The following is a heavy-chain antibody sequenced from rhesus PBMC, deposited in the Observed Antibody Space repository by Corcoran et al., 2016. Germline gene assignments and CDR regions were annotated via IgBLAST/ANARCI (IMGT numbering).Heavy chain of an antibody. CDR3: ARAPGNCMGGVCYYGLDS. J-gene: IGHJ6*01. V-gene: IGHV4S14*01. CDR1: GYSTTSNS. D-gene: IGHD2-8*01. CDR2: IKGSGGSN. Sequence: QVQLQESGPGLGQPSETLSLTCAVFGYSTTSNSGHWTRPPHGKGPGWIGSIKGSGGSNYFKPSLKSRVPLSVDPSKNQFSLKLSPVTAADTAVYYCARAPGNCMGGVCYYGLDSWGQGVVVTVSS.